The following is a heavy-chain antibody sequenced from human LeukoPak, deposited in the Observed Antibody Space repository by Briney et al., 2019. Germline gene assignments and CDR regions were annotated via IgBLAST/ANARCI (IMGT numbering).Heavy chain of an antibody. CDR2: IYNIGST. V-gene: IGHV4-30-2*01. CDR1: GDSVSNDGHS. D-gene: IGHD3-10*01. Sequence: SQTPSLTCGVSGDSVSNDGHSWSWIRQPPGKGLEWIGHIYNIGSTYYNPSLKSRVTISLDRSKNQFSLKLSSVTAADTAVYYCGSHDYGFKKSLDYWARESWSPSPQ. J-gene: IGHJ4*02. CDR3: GSHDYGFKKSLDY.